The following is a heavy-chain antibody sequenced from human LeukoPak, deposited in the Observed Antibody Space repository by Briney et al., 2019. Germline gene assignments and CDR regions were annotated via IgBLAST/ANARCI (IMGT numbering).Heavy chain of an antibody. J-gene: IGHJ4*02. CDR1: DDSISDYY. D-gene: IGHD1-26*01. CDR2: FYNSGRS. V-gene: IGHV4-59*12. CDR3: ARDGGSYYHYFDY. Sequence: PSETLSLTCTVSDDSISDYYRGWIRQPPGKGLEWIGYFYNSGRSTYNPSLKSRVTMSVDTSKNQFSLKLSSVTAADTAVYYCARDGGSYYHYFDYWGQGTLVTVSS.